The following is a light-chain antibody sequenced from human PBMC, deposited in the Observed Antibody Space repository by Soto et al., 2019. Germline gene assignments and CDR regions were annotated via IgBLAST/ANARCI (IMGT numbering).Light chain of an antibody. V-gene: IGKV2D-29*01. CDR3: MQTVKVPWT. CDR1: QSLVYSDGRTY. Sequence: IVLTQTPLSLSVTPGQAASISCKSTQSLVYSDGRTYFYWYLQKPGQPPQLLIYDVSHRFSGVPDRFSGSASGTDFTLKISRVESEDIWISYCMQTVKVPWTFGQGTRVEIK. CDR2: DVS. J-gene: IGKJ1*01.